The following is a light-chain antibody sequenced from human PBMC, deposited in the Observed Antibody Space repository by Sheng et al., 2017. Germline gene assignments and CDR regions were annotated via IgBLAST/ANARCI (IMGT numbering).Light chain of an antibody. CDR2: AAS. J-gene: IGKJ3*01. CDR3: QKYNSALT. Sequence: DIQMTQSPSSLSAYVGDRVTITCRASQGISNYLAWYQQKPGKVPKLLIYAASTLQSGVPSRFSGSGSGTDFTLTISSLQPEDVATYYCQKYNSALTFGPGTKVDIK. CDR1: QGISNY. V-gene: IGKV1-27*01.